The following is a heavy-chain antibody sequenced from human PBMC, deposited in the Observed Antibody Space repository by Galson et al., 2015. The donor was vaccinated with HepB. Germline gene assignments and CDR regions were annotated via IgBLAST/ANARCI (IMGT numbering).Heavy chain of an antibody. CDR1: GFTFSSYA. D-gene: IGHD1-1*01. CDR2: ISYDGSNK. J-gene: IGHJ6*02. CDR3: ATAWNDHGMDV. Sequence: SLRLSCAASGFTFSSYAMHWVRQAPGKGLEWVAVISYDGSNKYYADSVKGRFTISRDNSKNTLYLQMNSLRAEDTAVYYCATAWNDHGMDVWGQGTTVTVSS. V-gene: IGHV3-30*04.